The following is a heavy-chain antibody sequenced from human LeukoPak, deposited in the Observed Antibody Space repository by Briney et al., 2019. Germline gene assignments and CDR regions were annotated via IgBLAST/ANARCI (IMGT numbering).Heavy chain of an antibody. Sequence: SETLSLTCAVYGGSFSGYYWSWIRQPPGKWLEWIGEINHSGSTNYNPSLKSRVTISVDTSKNQFSLKLSSVTAADTAVYYCAIGDYYYYYGMDVWGQGTTVTVSS. J-gene: IGHJ6*02. CDR3: AIGDYYYYYGMDV. V-gene: IGHV4-34*01. CDR2: INHSGST. CDR1: GGSFSGYY.